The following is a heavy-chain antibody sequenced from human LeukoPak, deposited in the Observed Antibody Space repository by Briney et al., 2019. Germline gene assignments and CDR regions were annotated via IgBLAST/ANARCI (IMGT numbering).Heavy chain of an antibody. Sequence: PSETLSLTCAVSGSSISDGYYWAWIRQPPGKGLEWIGSIYHSGSRYESGSTYYNPSLKSRVTISADTSKNQFSLKLKFVTAADTAVYYCARNYSRSPGGPKYFDYWGQGSLVTVSS. V-gene: IGHV4-38-2*01. D-gene: IGHD6-6*01. CDR1: GSSISDGYY. CDR3: ARNYSRSPGGPKYFDY. CDR2: IYHSGSRYESGST. J-gene: IGHJ4*02.